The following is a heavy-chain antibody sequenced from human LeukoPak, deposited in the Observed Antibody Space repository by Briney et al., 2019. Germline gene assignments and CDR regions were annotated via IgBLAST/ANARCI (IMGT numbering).Heavy chain of an antibody. J-gene: IGHJ4*02. V-gene: IGHV3-23*01. Sequence: GGSLRLSCAASGFTFSTYSMSWVRQAPGKGLEWVSAISGSGGSTHYADSVKGRFTISRDDSQNTLYLQMKSLRAEDTAVYYCARDFYCSRTSCYAPSFDYWGQGTLVTVSS. D-gene: IGHD2-2*01. CDR1: GFTFSTYS. CDR2: ISGSGGST. CDR3: ARDFYCSRTSCYAPSFDY.